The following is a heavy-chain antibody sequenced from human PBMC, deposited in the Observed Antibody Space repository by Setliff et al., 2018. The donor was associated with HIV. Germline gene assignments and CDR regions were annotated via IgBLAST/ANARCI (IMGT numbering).Heavy chain of an antibody. CDR1: RFTFSSYA. D-gene: IGHD1-26*01. Sequence: PGGSLRLSCAASRFTFSSYAMSWVRHAPGKGLEWVCRIKSKTDGETEDYAAPVKGRFTISRDDSKDTLYLQMNSLKIEDTAVYYCTTRLSGSYNPNWFDPWGQGTLVTVSS. CDR3: TTRLSGSYNPNWFDP. J-gene: IGHJ5*02. V-gene: IGHV3-15*01. CDR2: IKSKTDGETE.